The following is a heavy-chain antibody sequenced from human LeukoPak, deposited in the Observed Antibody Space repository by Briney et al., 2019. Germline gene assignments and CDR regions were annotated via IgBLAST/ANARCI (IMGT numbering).Heavy chain of an antibody. CDR2: ITSSSSYI. J-gene: IGHJ5*02. CDR1: GFTFSRYT. D-gene: IGHD3-22*01. CDR3: ARLRYYDSSGPS. V-gene: IGHV3-21*01. Sequence: SGGSLRLSCAASGFTFSRYTMNWVRQAPGKGLEWVSSITSSSSYIYYADSVKGRFTISRDNSKNSLYLQMNSLRAEDTAVYYCARLRYYDSSGPSWGQGTLVTVSS.